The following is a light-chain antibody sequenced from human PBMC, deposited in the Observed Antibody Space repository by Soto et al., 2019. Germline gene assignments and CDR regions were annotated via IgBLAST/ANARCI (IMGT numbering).Light chain of an antibody. CDR2: NSS. CDR1: QSVXTY. Sequence: SQSACPLSLSQGERATLSCRASQSVXTYLAWYQAKPGQAPRVLXANSSNRATGSAPRLRGSGSATDFTRTISSVDPEDFAPYIFQHRRYGPPTFGQGTRLEIK. CDR3: QHRRYGPPT. V-gene: IGKV3-11*01. J-gene: IGKJ5*01.